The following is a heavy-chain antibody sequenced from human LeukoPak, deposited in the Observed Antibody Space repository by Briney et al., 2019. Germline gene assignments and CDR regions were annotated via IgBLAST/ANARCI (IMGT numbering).Heavy chain of an antibody. J-gene: IGHJ4*02. CDR2: IQNGGSIK. CDR1: GFTFSFYG. V-gene: IGHV3-30*02. D-gene: IGHD6-19*01. Sequence: GGSLRLSCAASGFTFSFYGMHWVRQAPGKGLEWVAFIQNGGSIKYYSDAVKGRFTISRDNSRNMLYLQMNSLRADDTAVYYCAIAKGPVDIVVAATGVFGYWGQGTLVTVSS. CDR3: AIAKGPVDIVVAATGVFGY.